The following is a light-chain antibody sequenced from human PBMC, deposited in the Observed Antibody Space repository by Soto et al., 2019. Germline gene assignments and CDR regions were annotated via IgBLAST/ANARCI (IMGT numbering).Light chain of an antibody. CDR3: QQYSSDST. CDR2: RAS. Sequence: DIQMTQSPSTLASVGDRVTITCRASQNINNWLAWYQQKPGKAPKLLIYRASSLENGVPSRFSGRGSWTDFIFTITSLQPDDFATYYCQQYSSDSTFGQGTKVEIK. V-gene: IGKV1-5*03. J-gene: IGKJ1*01. CDR1: QNINNW.